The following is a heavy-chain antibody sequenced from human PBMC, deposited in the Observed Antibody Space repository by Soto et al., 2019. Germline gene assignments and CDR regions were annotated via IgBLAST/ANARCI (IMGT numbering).Heavy chain of an antibody. V-gene: IGHV3-23*01. Sequence: EVQLLESGGASVQPGGSLRVSCAASGFTFSSYAMSWVRQAPGKGLEWVSIMSGDGRTTYYADSVKCRFTISRDNSKNTVYLQMNSLRADDTAVYYCAKRCHYYQSGAYWYFDYWGQGVLVTVSS. CDR1: GFTFSSYA. D-gene: IGHD3-22*01. J-gene: IGHJ4*02. CDR2: MSGDGRTT. CDR3: AKRCHYYQSGAYWYFDY.